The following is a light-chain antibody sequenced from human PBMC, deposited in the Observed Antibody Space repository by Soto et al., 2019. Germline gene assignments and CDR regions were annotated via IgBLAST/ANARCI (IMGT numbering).Light chain of an antibody. CDR1: QGVSSY. V-gene: IGKV3-11*01. Sequence: EILLTQSPATLSSSPGDRVTLSCRASQGVSSYLAWYQQKPGQAPRLLIYAASNRPSGIPARFSGSGSGTDFTLTISSLQPEDVATYYCQKYSNAPCTFGQGTKVEIK. CDR3: QKYSNAPCT. J-gene: IGKJ1*01. CDR2: AAS.